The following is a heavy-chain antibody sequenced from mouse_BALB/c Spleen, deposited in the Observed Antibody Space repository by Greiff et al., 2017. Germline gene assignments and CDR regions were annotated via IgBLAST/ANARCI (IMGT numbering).Heavy chain of an antibody. CDR2: IFPGTGTT. CDR3: ARGGLYGNFAWFAY. D-gene: IGHD2-10*02. CDR1: GYTFTSYW. J-gene: IGHJ3*01. Sequence: QVQLKESGSELVKPGASVKLSCTTSGYTFTSYWIQWVKQRPGQGLGWIGEIFPGTGTTYYNEKFKGKATLTIDTSSSTAYMQLSSLTSEDSAVYFCARGGLYGNFAWFAYWGQGTLVTVSA. V-gene: IGHV1S132*01.